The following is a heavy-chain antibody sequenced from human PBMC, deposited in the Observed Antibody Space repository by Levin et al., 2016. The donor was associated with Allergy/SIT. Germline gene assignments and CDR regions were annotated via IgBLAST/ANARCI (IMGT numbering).Heavy chain of an antibody. D-gene: IGHD5-24*01. Sequence: GESLKISCAASGFTFSSYTMNWVRQAPGKGLEWVSSISGSSSYIYYADSVEGRFTISRDNSKNTLYLLMSSLSVDDTAEYYCAKELGPYGYTPFDYWGQGTLVTVSS. J-gene: IGHJ4*02. CDR2: ISGSSSYI. V-gene: IGHV3-21*04. CDR1: GFTFSSYT. CDR3: AKELGPYGYTPFDY.